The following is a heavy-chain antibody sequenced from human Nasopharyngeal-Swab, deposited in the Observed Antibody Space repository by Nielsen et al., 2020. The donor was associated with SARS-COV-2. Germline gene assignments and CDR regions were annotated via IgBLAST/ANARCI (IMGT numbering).Heavy chain of an antibody. CDR3: ASEPGGMAAPGKHFDP. CDR1: GFTFSHYF. J-gene: IGHJ5*02. CDR2: IIPSGGAT. V-gene: IGHV1-46*01. Sequence: ASAQVSCKASGFTFSHYFMNWVRHAPAQRLQWMGVIIPSGGATNYARNFRGRVTMTRDPSTSTVYLDLSSLKSENTAVYFCASEPGGMAAPGKHFDPWGQGTLVTVSS. D-gene: IGHD6-13*01.